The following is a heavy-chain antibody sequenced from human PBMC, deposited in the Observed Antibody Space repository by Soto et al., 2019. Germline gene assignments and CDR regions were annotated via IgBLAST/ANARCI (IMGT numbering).Heavy chain of an antibody. CDR1: GFTFSSYA. CDR2: ISYDGSNK. Sequence: PGGSLRLSCAAPGFTFSSYAMHWVRQAPGKGLEWVAVISYDGSNKYYADSVKGRFTVSRDNSKNTLYLQMNSLRAEDTAVYYCAKELGDCGGDCYSLGAFDIWGQGTMVTVSS. D-gene: IGHD2-21*02. CDR3: AKELGDCGGDCYSLGAFDI. J-gene: IGHJ3*02. V-gene: IGHV3-30-3*01.